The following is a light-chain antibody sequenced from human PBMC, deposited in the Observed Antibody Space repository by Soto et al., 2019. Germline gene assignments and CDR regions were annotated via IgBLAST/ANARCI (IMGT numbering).Light chain of an antibody. CDR1: QSVSSRF. Sequence: EIVLTQSPGTLSLSPGERATLSCRASQSVSSRFLAWYQQKPGQAPRLLMYGASSRATGIPDRFSGTGSGTDFTLTISRLEPEDFATYYCQQYNGTFGQGTKVEI. V-gene: IGKV3-20*01. CDR3: QQYNGT. J-gene: IGKJ1*01. CDR2: GAS.